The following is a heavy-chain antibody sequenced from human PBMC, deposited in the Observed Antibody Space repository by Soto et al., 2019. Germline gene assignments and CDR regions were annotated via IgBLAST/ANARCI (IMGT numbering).Heavy chain of an antibody. V-gene: IGHV5-51*01. CDR2: IFPSDSDT. CDR3: ARKDKSGYFNWFDP. CDR1: GCTFTSSW. Sequence: GESLKISCRTSGCTFTSSWIAWVRQKPGKGLEWMGIIFPSDSDTRYSLSFQGQVTISADRSTSTVFLQWASLKASDTAVYFCARKDKSGYFNWFDPWGQGTLVTVSS. J-gene: IGHJ5*02. D-gene: IGHD3-22*01.